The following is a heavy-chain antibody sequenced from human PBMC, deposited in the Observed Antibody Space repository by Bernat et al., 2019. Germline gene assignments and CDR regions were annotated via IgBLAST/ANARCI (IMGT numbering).Heavy chain of an antibody. CDR1: GFTVRRSY. CDR2: TFTGGTT. V-gene: IGHV3-66*01. CDR3: ARDRGSSWDSYFDY. Sequence: EVQLVESGGGGGQSGGGGRGSCAVSGFTVRRSYMSWVRQAPGKGLEWVSVTFTGGTTLYADSVKGRFTISRDNSKNTVYLQMSSLRADDTAVYYCARDRGSSWDSYFDYWGQGTLVAVSS. J-gene: IGHJ4*02. D-gene: IGHD6-13*01.